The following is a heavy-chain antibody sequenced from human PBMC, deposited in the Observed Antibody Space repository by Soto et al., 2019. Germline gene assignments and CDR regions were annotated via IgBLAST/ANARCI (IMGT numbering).Heavy chain of an antibody. J-gene: IGHJ4*02. CDR1: GFTFIDYY. D-gene: IGHD4-4*01. V-gene: IGHV3-11*01. CDR3: ATVSLQLTTMDY. CDR2: IDTSGLTM. Sequence: GWSLRLACASSGFTFIDYYMSWIRQAPGKGLEWLSYIDTSGLTMDYADSVKGRFTISVDTSKNQFSLKLGSVTAADTAVYYCATVSLQLTTMDYWGQGALVTVSS.